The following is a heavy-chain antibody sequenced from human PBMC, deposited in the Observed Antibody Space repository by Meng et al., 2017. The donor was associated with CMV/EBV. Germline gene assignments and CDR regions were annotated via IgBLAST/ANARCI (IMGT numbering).Heavy chain of an antibody. D-gene: IGHD5-18*01. V-gene: IGHV4-61*01. CDR3: ARINTAMAHFDY. J-gene: IGHJ4*02. CDR1: GGSVSSGSYY. Sequence: VSGGSVSSGSYYWSWTRQTPGKGLEWIGYIYYSGSTNYNPSLKSRVTISVDTSKNQFSLKLSSVTAADTAVYYCARINTAMAHFDYWGQGTLVTVSS. CDR2: IYYSGST.